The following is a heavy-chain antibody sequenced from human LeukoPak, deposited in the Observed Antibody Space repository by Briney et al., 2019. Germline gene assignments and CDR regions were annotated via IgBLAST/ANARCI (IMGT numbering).Heavy chain of an antibody. CDR3: ARGDQLLWTYYYYGMDV. Sequence: PGGSLRLSCAASGFTFSSYGMHWVRQAPGKGLEWVAVIWYDGSNKYYADSVKGLFTISRDNSKNTLYLQMNSLRAEDTAVYYCARGDQLLWTYYYYGMDVWGKGTTVTVSS. CDR1: GFTFSSYG. D-gene: IGHD2-2*01. J-gene: IGHJ6*04. V-gene: IGHV3-33*01. CDR2: IWYDGSNK.